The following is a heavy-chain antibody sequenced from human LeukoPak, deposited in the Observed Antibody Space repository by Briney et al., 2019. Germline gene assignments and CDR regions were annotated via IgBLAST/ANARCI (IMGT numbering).Heavy chain of an antibody. D-gene: IGHD3-3*01. Sequence: GGSLRLSCAASGFTFSSYSMNWVRQAPGKGLEWVSSISSSSSYIYYADSVKGRFTISRDNAKNSLYLQMNSLRAEDTAVYYCARDRRGSGVVYYYYYMDVWGKGTTVTVSS. CDR2: ISSSSSYI. CDR1: GFTFSSYS. CDR3: ARDRRGSGVVYYYYYMDV. V-gene: IGHV3-21*01. J-gene: IGHJ6*03.